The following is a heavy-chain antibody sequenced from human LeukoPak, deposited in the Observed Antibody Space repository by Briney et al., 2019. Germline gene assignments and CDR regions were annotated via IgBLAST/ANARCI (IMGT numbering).Heavy chain of an antibody. Sequence: GASLSISCKGSGYSFTSYLISWVRQMAGKGLELRGRIDPADSSTNYRPSLHGHTTISADKALSTACLEWSSLKASDTAMDYCARIIAVADKGFDPWGQGTLVTVSS. CDR1: GYSFTSYL. V-gene: IGHV5-10-1*01. J-gene: IGHJ5*02. CDR3: ARIIAVADKGFDP. CDR2: IDPADSST. D-gene: IGHD6-13*01.